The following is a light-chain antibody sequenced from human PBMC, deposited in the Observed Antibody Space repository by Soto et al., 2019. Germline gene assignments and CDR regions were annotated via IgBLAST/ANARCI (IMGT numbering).Light chain of an antibody. J-gene: IGKJ3*01. CDR3: QQRHNSPQT. V-gene: IGKV1-33*01. CDR1: QDVRKY. Sequence: DIQMIQSPSSLSASVGDRVTITCRASQDVRKYLSWYQQKARKAPKLLIYDASNLETGVPSRFSGSGSGTDFTFTISSLQPEDIATYYCQQRHNSPQTFGPGTKVDIK. CDR2: DAS.